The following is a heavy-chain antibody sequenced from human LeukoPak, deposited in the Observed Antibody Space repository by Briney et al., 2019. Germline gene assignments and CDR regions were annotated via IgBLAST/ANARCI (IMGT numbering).Heavy chain of an antibody. CDR3: ARDDYYDSSGYYLPLDY. CDR1: GFSFRYYA. V-gene: IGHV3-30*04. Sequence: PGRSLRLSCAASGFSFRYYAMHWVRQAPGKGLEWMAVISFSGGDEYYADSVKGRFTISRDNSKNTLYLHMNSLRAEDTALYYCARDDYYDSSGYYLPLDYWGQGTLVTVSS. D-gene: IGHD3-22*01. J-gene: IGHJ4*02. CDR2: ISFSGGDE.